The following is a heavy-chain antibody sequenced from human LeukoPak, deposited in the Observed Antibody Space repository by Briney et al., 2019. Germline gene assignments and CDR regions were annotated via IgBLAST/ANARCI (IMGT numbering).Heavy chain of an antibody. CDR3: ATSAGDYRAGHYYYMGV. D-gene: IGHD4-11*01. J-gene: IGHJ6*03. Sequence: ASVKVSCKASGYTLTGYYFHWVRQAPGQELEWMGWINPNTAGTNYAQKFLGGVTLTWDTSISTAYMELNRLTSDDTAVYYCATSAGDYRAGHYYYMGVWGKGTSVTVSS. CDR1: GYTLTGYY. CDR2: INPNTAGT. V-gene: IGHV1-2*02.